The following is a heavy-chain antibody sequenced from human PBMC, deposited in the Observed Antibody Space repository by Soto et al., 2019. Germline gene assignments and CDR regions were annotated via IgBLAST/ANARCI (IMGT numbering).Heavy chain of an antibody. CDR2: ISWNSGSI. J-gene: IGHJ4*02. CDR1: GFTFDDCA. CDR3: AKDRSVTTREYYFDY. V-gene: IGHV3-9*01. D-gene: IGHD4-17*01. Sequence: GGSLRLSCAASGFTFDDCAMHWVRQAPGKGLEWVSGISWNSGSIGYADSVKGRFTISRDNAKNSLYLQMNSLRAEDTALYYCAKDRSVTTREYYFDYWGQGTLVTVSS.